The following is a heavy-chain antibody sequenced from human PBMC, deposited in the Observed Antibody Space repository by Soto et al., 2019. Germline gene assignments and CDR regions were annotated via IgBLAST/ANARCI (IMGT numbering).Heavy chain of an antibody. V-gene: IGHV3-30-3*01. J-gene: IGHJ6*02. CDR3: AREGGSKIVVVPAGYGMDV. CDR1: GFTFSSYA. D-gene: IGHD2-2*01. Sequence: GGSLRLSCAASGFTFSSYAMHWVRQAPGKGLERVAVISYDGSNKYYADSVKGRFTISRDNSKNTLYLQMNSLRAEDTAVDYCAREGGSKIVVVPAGYGMDVWGQGTTVTVSS. CDR2: ISYDGSNK.